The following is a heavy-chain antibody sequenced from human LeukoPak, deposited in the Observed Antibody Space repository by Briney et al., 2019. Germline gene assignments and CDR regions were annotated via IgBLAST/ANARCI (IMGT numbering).Heavy chain of an antibody. CDR2: IYPGDSDT. V-gene: IGHV5-51*01. J-gene: IGHJ6*02. CDR3: ARHLVFPCCSITMVRGVTEYGMDV. D-gene: IGHD3-10*01. Sequence: PGESLKISCKGSGYSFTSYWIGWVRQMPGKGLEWMGIIYPGDSDTRYSPSFQGQVTISADKSISTAYLQWSSLKASDTAMYYCARHLVFPCCSITMVRGVTEYGMDVWGQGTTVTVSS. CDR1: GYSFTSYW.